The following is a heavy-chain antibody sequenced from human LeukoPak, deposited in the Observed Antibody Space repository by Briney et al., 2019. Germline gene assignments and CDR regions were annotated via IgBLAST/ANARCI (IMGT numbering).Heavy chain of an antibody. D-gene: IGHD3-10*01. CDR1: GRSFLNYH. V-gene: IGHV4-34*01. CDR3: AREFGDPSHSFDY. J-gene: IGHJ4*02. CDR2: INHSGTT. Sequence: PSETLSLTCAVYGRSFLNYHWNWIRQPPAKGLEWIGQINHSGTTNYTPSLKSRVTISRDTSKNQFSLTLSSVPAADTAVYYCAREFGDPSHSFDYWGQGTLVTVS.